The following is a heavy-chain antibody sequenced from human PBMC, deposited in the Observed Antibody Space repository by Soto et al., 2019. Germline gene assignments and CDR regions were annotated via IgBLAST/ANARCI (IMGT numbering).Heavy chain of an antibody. CDR1: GGSISSYY. D-gene: IGHD5-18*01. Sequence: QVQLQESGPGLVKPSETLSLTCTASGGSISSYYWSWIRQPPGKGLEWIGYIYYSGSTNYNPSLKSRVTISIDTPKNQFSLKLSSVTAADTAVYYCARGGYSYGPWSLDYWGQGALFTVSS. J-gene: IGHJ4*02. V-gene: IGHV4-59*01. CDR2: IYYSGST. CDR3: ARGGYSYGPWSLDY.